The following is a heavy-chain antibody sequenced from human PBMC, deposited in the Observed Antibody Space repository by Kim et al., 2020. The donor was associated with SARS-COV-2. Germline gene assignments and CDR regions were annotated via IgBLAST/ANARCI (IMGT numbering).Heavy chain of an antibody. D-gene: IGHD6-19*01. Sequence: DSVKGRFTISRDNARNSLYLQMNSLRAEDTAVYYCARDLAGYTSGWYPDYWGQGTLVTVSS. V-gene: IGHV3-48*01. CDR3: ARDLAGYTSGWYPDY. J-gene: IGHJ4*02.